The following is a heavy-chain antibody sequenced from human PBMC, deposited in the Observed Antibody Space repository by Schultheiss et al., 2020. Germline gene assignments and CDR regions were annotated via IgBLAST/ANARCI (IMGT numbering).Heavy chain of an antibody. J-gene: IGHJ4*02. Sequence: SQTLSLTCTVSGGSISSYYWSWIRQPPGKGLEWIGSIYYSGSTDYNPSLKSRVTISEGTAKNQFSLKLRTVTAADTAVYYCARREGSGWPIDYWGQGTLVTVSS. CDR3: ARREGSGWPIDY. CDR1: GGSISSYY. D-gene: IGHD6-19*01. CDR2: IYYSGST. V-gene: IGHV4-59*05.